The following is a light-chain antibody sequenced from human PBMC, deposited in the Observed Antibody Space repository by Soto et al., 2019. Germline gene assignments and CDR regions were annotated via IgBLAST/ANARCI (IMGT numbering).Light chain of an antibody. CDR2: DVS. Sequence: QSALTQPASVSGSPGQSITISCTGTSSDVCGYNYVSWYQQHPGKAPKLMIYDVSNRPSGVSNRFSGSKSGNTASLTISGRQAEDEADYYCSSYTSGSFVVFGGGTKLTVL. V-gene: IGLV2-14*01. J-gene: IGLJ2*01. CDR1: SSDVCGYNY. CDR3: SSYTSGSFVV.